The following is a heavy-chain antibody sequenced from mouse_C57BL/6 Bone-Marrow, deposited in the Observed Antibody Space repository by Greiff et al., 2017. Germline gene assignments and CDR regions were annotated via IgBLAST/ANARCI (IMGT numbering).Heavy chain of an antibody. V-gene: IGHV1-81*01. J-gene: IGHJ4*01. CDR2: IYPRSGNT. Sequence: QVHVKQSGAELARPGASVKLSCKASGYTFTSYGISWVKQRTGQGLEWIGEIYPRSGNTYYNEKFKGKATLTADKSSSTAYMELRSLTSEDSAVYFCARRGIYYYGSSRLYYAMDYWGQGTSVTVSS. CDR1: GYTFTSYG. D-gene: IGHD1-1*01. CDR3: ARRGIYYYGSSRLYYAMDY.